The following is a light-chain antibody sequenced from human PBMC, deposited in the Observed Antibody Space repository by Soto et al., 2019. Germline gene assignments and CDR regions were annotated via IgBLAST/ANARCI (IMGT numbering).Light chain of an antibody. Sequence: DIQLTQSPSSLSASVGDRVTITCRASQTIHIYLNWYRQKPGEAPRLLIYDASNLESGVPSRFSGSGSGTDFTLTISSLQPEDFATYYGQQSYTTVTFGQGTRLEIK. CDR3: QQSYTTVT. J-gene: IGKJ5*01. CDR1: QTIHIY. CDR2: DAS. V-gene: IGKV1-39*01.